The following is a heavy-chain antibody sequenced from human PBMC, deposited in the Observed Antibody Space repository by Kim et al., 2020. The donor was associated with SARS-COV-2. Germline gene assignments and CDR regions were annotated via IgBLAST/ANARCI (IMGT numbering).Heavy chain of an antibody. CDR1: GFTFSDYY. J-gene: IGHJ5*02. Sequence: GGSLRLSCAASGFTFSDYYMTWIRQAPGKGLEWLSYISGDESSIYYADSVRGRFTISRDNARNSLYLQMNSLTSEDTAVYYCVKDRKTSSSFFDNWGQG. CDR3: VKDRKTSSSFFDN. D-gene: IGHD6-6*01. V-gene: IGHV3-11*04. CDR2: ISGDESSI.